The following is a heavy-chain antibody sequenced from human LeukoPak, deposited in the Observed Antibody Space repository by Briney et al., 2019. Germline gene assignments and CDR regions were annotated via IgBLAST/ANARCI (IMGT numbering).Heavy chain of an antibody. D-gene: IGHD3-10*01. J-gene: IGHJ4*02. CDR3: ARGGDGSGSYYFDY. V-gene: IGHV1-8*03. CDR1: GYTFTSYD. CDR2: MNPNSGNT. Sequence: GASVKVSCKASGYTFTSYDINWVRQATGQGLEWMGWMNPNSGNTGYAQKFQGRVTITRNTSISTAYKELSSLRSEDTAVYYCARGGDGSGSYYFDYWGQGTLVTVSS.